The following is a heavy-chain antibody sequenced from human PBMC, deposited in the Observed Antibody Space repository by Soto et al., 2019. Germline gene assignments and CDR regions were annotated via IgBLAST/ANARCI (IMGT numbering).Heavy chain of an antibody. V-gene: IGHV3-74*01. CDR1: GFTFSTYC. D-gene: IGHD1-1*01. CDR3: VRGTTAWRGMDY. Sequence: EVQLVESGGGFNQPGGSLRLSGAASGFTFSTYCMHWVRHPPGTGLVWVSRTCRYGRELYYADSVKGRFTISSDDAKNTLYLQMDSLRVEATGIYYCVRGTTAWRGMDYWGQGALVTVSS. J-gene: IGHJ4*02. CDR2: TCRYGREL.